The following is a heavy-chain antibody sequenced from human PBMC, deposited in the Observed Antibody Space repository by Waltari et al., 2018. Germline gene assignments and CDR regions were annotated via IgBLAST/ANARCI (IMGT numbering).Heavy chain of an antibody. CDR1: GFSFSAYW. CDR2: IKYDGRAT. J-gene: IGHJ4*02. CDR3: ARGSPGYVRVWDC. Sequence: EVQLMESGGGLVQPGGSLRLSCAASGFSFSAYWMTWVRQAPGKGLEGVANIKYDGRATYHADSVNGRFSISRDNAKNSLYLQMNSVSAEDTAIYYCARGSPGYVRVWDCWGQGTMVTVSS. V-gene: IGHV3-7*03. D-gene: IGHD2-2*01.